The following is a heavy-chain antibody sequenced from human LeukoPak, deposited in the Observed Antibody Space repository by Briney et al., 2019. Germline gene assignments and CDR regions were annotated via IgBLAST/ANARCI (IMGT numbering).Heavy chain of an antibody. D-gene: IGHD2-21*02. CDR1: GFKFSSYS. CDR2: ISSSSSYI. Sequence: GGSLRLSCVASGFKFSSYSMKWVRQAPGKGLEWVSFISSSSSYIYYADSLKGRFTISRDNAKNSLYLQMNGLRAEDTAVYYCARGESSYCSGGCYFASWGQGTLVTISS. J-gene: IGHJ5*01. CDR3: ARGESSYCSGGCYFAS. V-gene: IGHV3-21*01.